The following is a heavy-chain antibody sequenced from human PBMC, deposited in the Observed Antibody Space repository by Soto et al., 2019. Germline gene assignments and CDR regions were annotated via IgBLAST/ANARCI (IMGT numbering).Heavy chain of an antibody. V-gene: IGHV1-46*01. CDR1: GYTFTSYY. J-gene: IGHJ6*02. D-gene: IGHD3-3*01. CDR2: INPSGGST. Sequence: ASVKVSCKASGYTFTSYYMHWVRQAPGQGLEWMGIINPSGGSTSYAQKFQGRVTMTRDTSTSTVYMELSSLRSEDTAVYYCARALRITIFGVVPYYYGMDVWGQGTTVTVS. CDR3: ARALRITIFGVVPYYYGMDV.